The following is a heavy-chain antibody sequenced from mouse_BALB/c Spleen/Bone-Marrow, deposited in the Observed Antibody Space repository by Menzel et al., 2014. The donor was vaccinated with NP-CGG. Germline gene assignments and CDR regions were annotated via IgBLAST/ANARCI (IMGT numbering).Heavy chain of an antibody. J-gene: IGHJ3*01. CDR2: IDPANGNT. D-gene: IGHD2-3*01. CDR1: GFNIKDTY. V-gene: IGHV14-3*02. Sequence: VQLQQSGAELVKPGASVKLSCTASGFNIKDTYMHWVEQRPEQGLEWIGRIDPANGNTKYDPKFQGKATITADTSYNTAYLQLSSLTSEDTAVYYCARSLYDGYFSWFAYWGQGTLVTVSA. CDR3: ARSLYDGYFSWFAY.